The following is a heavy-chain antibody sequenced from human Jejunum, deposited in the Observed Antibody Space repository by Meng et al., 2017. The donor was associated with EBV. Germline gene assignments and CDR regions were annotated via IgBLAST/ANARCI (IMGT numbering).Heavy chain of an antibody. CDR3: ARGEGGYCSSSSCYLGT. D-gene: IGHD2-2*01. Sequence: QGEFGQAWCELDAPGAPVKVSCKASGYSFTSRAMHWVRQAPGQGLEWMGWINTDTRNPTYAQGLTGRFVFSLDTSVSTAYLQISSLKAEDTAVYYCARGEGGYCSSSSCYLGTWGQGTLVTVSS. V-gene: IGHV7-4-1*02. CDR2: INTDTRNP. CDR1: GYSFTSRA. J-gene: IGHJ4*02.